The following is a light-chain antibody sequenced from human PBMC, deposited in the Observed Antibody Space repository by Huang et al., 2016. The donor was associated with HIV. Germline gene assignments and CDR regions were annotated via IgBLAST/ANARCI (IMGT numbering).Light chain of an antibody. J-gene: IGKJ1*01. CDR3: QQRSNWPPEGT. CDR1: QSISSY. CDR2: DAS. Sequence: EIVLTQSPATLSLSPGERATLSCRASQSISSYLAWYQQKPGQAPRLLIDDASNRATVVPARFSGSGSGTDFTLTISSLEPEDFAVYYWQQRSNWPPEGTFGQGTKVEIK. V-gene: IGKV3-11*01.